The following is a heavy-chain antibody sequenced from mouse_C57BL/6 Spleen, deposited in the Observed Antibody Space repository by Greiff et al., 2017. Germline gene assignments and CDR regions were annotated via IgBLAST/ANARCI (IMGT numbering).Heavy chain of an antibody. CDR3: TKGYYGSSEGYFDV. Sequence: VQLQQSGTVLARPGASVKMSCKTSGYTFTSYWMHWVKQRPGQGLEWIGAIYPGNSDTSYNQKFKGKAKLTAVTSASTAYMELSSLTNEDSAVXYCTKGYYGSSEGYFDVWGTGTTVTVSS. J-gene: IGHJ1*03. CDR2: IYPGNSDT. CDR1: GYTFTSYW. V-gene: IGHV1-5*01. D-gene: IGHD1-1*01.